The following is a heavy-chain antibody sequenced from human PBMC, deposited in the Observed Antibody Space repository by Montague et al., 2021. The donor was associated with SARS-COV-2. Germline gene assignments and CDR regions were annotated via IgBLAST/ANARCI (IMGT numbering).Heavy chain of an antibody. V-gene: IGHV3-66*01. CDR2: ISSSSVT. D-gene: IGHD3-22*01. Sequence: SLRLSCAASGFTVSSTYMNWVRQVPGKGLEWVSSISSSSVTYSADSLKGRFTISRDNAKNSLYLQMNSLRAEDTAVYYCARDNYYYDTSGYPDYWGQGTLVTVSS. J-gene: IGHJ4*02. CDR1: GFTVSSTY. CDR3: ARDNYYYDTSGYPDY.